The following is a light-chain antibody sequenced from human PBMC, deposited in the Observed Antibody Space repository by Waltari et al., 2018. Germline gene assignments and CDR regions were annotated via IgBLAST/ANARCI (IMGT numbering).Light chain of an antibody. Sequence: QSVLTQPPSASGTPGQSVTMSCSGSSSNIGKNSVNWYQQVPGTAPKLLIYSDHQRPLGVPARLFGSKSDTSASLAISGLQSDDEADYYCATWDDSLKGWVFGGGTKLTVL. CDR2: SDH. CDR1: SSNIGKNS. V-gene: IGLV1-44*01. CDR3: ATWDDSLKGWV. J-gene: IGLJ3*02.